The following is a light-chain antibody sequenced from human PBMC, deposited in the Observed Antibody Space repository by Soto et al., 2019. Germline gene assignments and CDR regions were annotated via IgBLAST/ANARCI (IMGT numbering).Light chain of an antibody. CDR1: HSVSSRY. J-gene: IGKJ2*01. CDR2: GES. Sequence: EIVLTQSPGTLSLSPGERATLSCRASHSVSSRYLAWYQQKTGQAPRLLIYGESKRATGIPDRFSGSGSGTHFTLTISRLEPEDLSVYYCQQYSSSPPYTFGQGTKLEIK. CDR3: QQYSSSPPYT. V-gene: IGKV3-20*01.